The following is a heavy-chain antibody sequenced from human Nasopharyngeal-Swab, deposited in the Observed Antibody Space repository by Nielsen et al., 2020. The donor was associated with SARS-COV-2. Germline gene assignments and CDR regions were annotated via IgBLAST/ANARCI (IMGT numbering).Heavy chain of an antibody. J-gene: IGHJ4*02. CDR1: GESFSGHY. V-gene: IGHV4-34*01. Sequence: SETLSLPCAVYGESFSGHYWTWIRQPPGKGLEWIGEISHSGSTTYNSSLKSRLAMSVDTSKNQFSLKLNSVTAADTAVYYCARITPSTHNLDYWGQGILVTVSS. CDR3: ARITPSTHNLDY. CDR2: ISHSGST. D-gene: IGHD5/OR15-5a*01.